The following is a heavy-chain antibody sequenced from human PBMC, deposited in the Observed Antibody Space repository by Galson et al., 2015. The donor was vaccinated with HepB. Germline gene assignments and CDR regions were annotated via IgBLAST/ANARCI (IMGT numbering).Heavy chain of an antibody. CDR1: GFSFSDHY. V-gene: IGHV3-72*01. J-gene: IGHJ6*02. D-gene: IGHD3-3*01. Sequence: SLRLSCAASGFSFSDHYMDWVRQAPGEGLEWVGRTRKKANRYITDYAASVKGRFTIPRDESKNSLHLQLNSLKTEDTAVYYCARGLGGGVEGYYYGMDVWGQGTTVTVSS. CDR2: TRKKANRYIT. CDR3: ARGLGGGVEGYYYGMDV.